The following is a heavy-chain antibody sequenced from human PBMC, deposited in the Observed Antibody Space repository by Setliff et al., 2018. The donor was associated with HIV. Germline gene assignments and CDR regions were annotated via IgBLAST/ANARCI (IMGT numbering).Heavy chain of an antibody. V-gene: IGHV1-2*02. CDR3: ARDPELKQWLVRSPSFYFDY. CDR1: GYVFSDYQ. D-gene: IGHD6-19*01. CDR2: TIPNSGGT. J-gene: IGHJ4*02. Sequence: ASVKVSCKASGYVFSDYQIHWVRQAPGQGLEYMGYTIPNSGGTMFARKFQDRVTMTRDTSISTVYLELSRLTSDDTAVYFCARDPELKQWLVRSPSFYFDYWGQGTLVTVSS.